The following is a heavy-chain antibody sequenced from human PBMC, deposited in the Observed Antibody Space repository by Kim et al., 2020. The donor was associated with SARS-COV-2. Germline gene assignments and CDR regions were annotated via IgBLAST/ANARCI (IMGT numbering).Heavy chain of an antibody. D-gene: IGHD6-19*01. CDR2: INHSGST. CDR3: AIYSGSGWLKSDWFDP. Sequence: SETLSLTCAVYGGSFSGYYWSWIRQPPGKGLEWIGEINHSGSTNYNPSLKSRVTISVDTSKNQFSLKLSSVTAADTAVYYCAIYSGSGWLKSDWFDPWGQGTLVTVSS. CDR1: GGSFSGYY. V-gene: IGHV4-34*01. J-gene: IGHJ5*02.